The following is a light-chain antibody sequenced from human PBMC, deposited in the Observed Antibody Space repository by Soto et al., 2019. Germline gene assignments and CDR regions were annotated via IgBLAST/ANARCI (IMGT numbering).Light chain of an antibody. J-gene: IGKJ2*01. V-gene: IGKV1-39*01. Sequence: DIQMTQSPSSLSASVGARVTITCRARQRISVYLNWYQQKPGEAPRLLIFAVSSLQSGVPSRFSGTGSETDFTLTISKLQPEDFSTYYCQHTYRTPHTFGRGTKLEFK. CDR3: QHTYRTPHT. CDR1: QRISVY. CDR2: AVS.